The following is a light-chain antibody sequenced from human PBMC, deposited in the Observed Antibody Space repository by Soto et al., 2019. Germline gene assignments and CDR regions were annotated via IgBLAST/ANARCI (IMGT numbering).Light chain of an antibody. Sequence: QSVLTQPPSVSGAPGQRVTIPCTGSSSNIGAGYDVHWYQQLPGTAPKLLIYGNSNRPSGVPDRFSGSKSGTSASLAITGLQAEDEADYYCQSYDSSLSGSNVFGTCTRSPS. J-gene: IGLJ1*01. V-gene: IGLV1-40*01. CDR1: SSNIGAGYD. CDR3: QSYDSSLSGSNV. CDR2: GNS.